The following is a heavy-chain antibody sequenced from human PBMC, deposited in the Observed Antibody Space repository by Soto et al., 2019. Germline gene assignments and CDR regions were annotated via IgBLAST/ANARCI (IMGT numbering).Heavy chain of an antibody. Sequence: ASVKVSCKVSGYTLTELSMHWVRQAPGKGLEWMGGFDPEDGETIYAQKFQGRVTMTEDTSTDTAYMELSSLRSEDTAVYYCATVNPWNTGRGAHYYYGMDVWGQGTTVTVSS. V-gene: IGHV1-24*01. J-gene: IGHJ6*02. CDR3: ATVNPWNTGRGAHYYYGMDV. D-gene: IGHD1-1*01. CDR1: GYTLTELS. CDR2: FDPEDGET.